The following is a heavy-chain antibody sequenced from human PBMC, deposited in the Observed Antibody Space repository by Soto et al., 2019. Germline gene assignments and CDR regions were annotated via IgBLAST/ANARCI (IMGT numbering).Heavy chain of an antibody. CDR3: ASAKIGDYFPVY. D-gene: IGHD4-17*01. V-gene: IGHV3-74*01. Sequence: PGGSLRLSCAVSGFTFSGDWVHWVRQARGKGRVWVSRISSAGSTTSYPASVKGPFTSSTDNATNTLYLQMDRLRAEDTAVYYCASAKIGDYFPVYWAQGTLVTVSS. CDR2: ISSAGSTT. CDR1: GFTFSGDW. J-gene: IGHJ4*02.